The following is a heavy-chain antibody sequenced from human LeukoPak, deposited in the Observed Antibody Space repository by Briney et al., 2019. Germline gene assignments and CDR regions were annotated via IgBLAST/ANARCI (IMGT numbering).Heavy chain of an antibody. CDR2: INQYGSEQ. CDR3: SRSLDY. V-gene: IGHV3-7*01. CDR1: GFTFSSYW. Sequence: PGGSLRLSCAASGFTFSSYWMTWVRQAPGKGMEWVANINQYGSEQYYAASVKGRFTISRDNAKNSLYLQMNSLRAEDTAVYYCSRSLDYLGQGALVTVSS. J-gene: IGHJ4*02.